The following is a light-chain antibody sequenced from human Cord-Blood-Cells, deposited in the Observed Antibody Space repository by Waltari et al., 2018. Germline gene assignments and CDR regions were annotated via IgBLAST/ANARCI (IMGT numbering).Light chain of an antibody. CDR1: QSISSW. V-gene: IGKV1-5*01. J-gene: IGKJ1*01. CDR3: QQYNSYWT. CDR2: DAS. Sequence: DIQMTQSPSTLSSSVGDRVTITCRASQSISSWLAWYQQKPGKAPKLLIYDASSLESGVPSRFSGSGVGTEFTLTISCLQPDDFATYYCQQYNSYWTFGQGTKVEIK.